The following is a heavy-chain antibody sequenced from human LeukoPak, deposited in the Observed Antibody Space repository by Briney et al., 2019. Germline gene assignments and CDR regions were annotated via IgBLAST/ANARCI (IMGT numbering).Heavy chain of an antibody. V-gene: IGHV4-34*01. J-gene: IGHJ4*02. D-gene: IGHD3-22*01. CDR1: GGPFSGYY. CDR2: INHSGST. CDR3: ARGVRSYYDSSGYLTYFDY. Sequence: SETLSLTCAVYGGPFSGYYWSWIRQPPGKGLEWIGEINHSGSTNYNPSLKSRVTISVDTSKNQFSLKLSSVTAADTAVYYCARGVRSYYDSSGYLTYFDYWGQGTLVTVSS.